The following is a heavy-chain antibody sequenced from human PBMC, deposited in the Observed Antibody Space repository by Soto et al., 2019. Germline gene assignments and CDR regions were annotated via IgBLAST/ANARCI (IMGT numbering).Heavy chain of an antibody. CDR3: ARVRCSGGSSYFNSPPNWFDP. V-gene: IGHV1-18*01. CDR1: GYTFTSYG. CDR2: ISAYNGNT. D-gene: IGHD2-15*01. J-gene: IGHJ5*02. Sequence: ASVKVSCKASGYTFTSYGISWVRQAPGQGLEWMGWISAYNGNTNYAQKLQGRVTMTTDTSTSTAYMELRSLRSDDTAVYYRARVRCSGGSSYFNSPPNWFDPWGQGTLVTVSS.